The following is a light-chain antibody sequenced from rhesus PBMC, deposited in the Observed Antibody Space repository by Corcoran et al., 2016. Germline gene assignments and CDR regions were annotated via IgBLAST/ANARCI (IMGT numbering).Light chain of an antibody. Sequence: DIQMSQSPSSLSASVGDRVTITCRASQGISSYLNWYQQKPGKAPKLLIFYANTLASWVPPRFSGCGSGTDFTLNISSLQPEDFATYYCQQYSTRPPTFGQGTKVEIK. V-gene: IGKV1-32*02. J-gene: IGKJ1*01. CDR1: QGISSY. CDR3: QQYSTRPPT. CDR2: YAN.